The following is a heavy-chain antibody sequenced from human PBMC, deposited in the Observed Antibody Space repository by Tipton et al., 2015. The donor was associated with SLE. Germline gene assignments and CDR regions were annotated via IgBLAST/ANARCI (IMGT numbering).Heavy chain of an antibody. CDR2: IYTSGST. J-gene: IGHJ4*02. V-gene: IGHV4-4*08. Sequence: TLSLTCTVSGGSISSYYWSWIRQPPGKGLEWIGYIYTSGSTNYNPSLKSRVTISVDTSKNQFSLKLSSVTAADTAVYYCARAVGSGWYARSDYWGQGTLVTVSS. CDR3: ARAVGSGWYARSDY. D-gene: IGHD6-19*01. CDR1: GGSISSYY.